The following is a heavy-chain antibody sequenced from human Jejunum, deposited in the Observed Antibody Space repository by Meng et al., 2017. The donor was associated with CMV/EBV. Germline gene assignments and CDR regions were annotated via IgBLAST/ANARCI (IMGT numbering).Heavy chain of an antibody. Sequence: QVQLQEWGAGLLQPAEPLSLTCTVSGGSVSAYTWSWIRQAPGKGLEWIGEIDHLRRTNFNPSLKSRVSISRDTSRDQFSLRLNSVTAADTAVYYCATADEYAIKYWGQGTLVTVSS. V-gene: IGHV4-34*01. CDR2: IDHLRRT. CDR3: ATADEYAIKY. CDR1: GGSVSAYT. D-gene: IGHD5-12*01. J-gene: IGHJ4*02.